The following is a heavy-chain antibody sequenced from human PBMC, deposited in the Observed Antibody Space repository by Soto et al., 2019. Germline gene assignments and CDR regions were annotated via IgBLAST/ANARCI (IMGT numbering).Heavy chain of an antibody. D-gene: IGHD6-13*01. CDR3: AREARYSSSWPEDY. V-gene: IGHV3-74*01. Sequence: GVLQLSSPASGFTFSSYWMHWVRQAPGKGVVWVSSINSDGSSTSYEDSVKGLFTTSRDNAKNTLYLQMSSLRAEDTAVYYCAREARYSSSWPEDYWGQGTLVTVSS. CDR2: INSDGSST. J-gene: IGHJ4*02. CDR1: GFTFSSYW.